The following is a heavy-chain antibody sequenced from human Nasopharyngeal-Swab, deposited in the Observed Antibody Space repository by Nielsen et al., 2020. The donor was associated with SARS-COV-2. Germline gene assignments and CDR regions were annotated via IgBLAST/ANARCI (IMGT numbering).Heavy chain of an antibody. J-gene: IGHJ6*03. Sequence: GSLRLSCAVYGGSFSGHQWSWVRQPPGKGLEWIGEINHSGSTNYNPSLKSRVTISVDTSKSQFSLKLTSVTAADTSVYYCARGLSGVVPAPILGLGPYYYFYYMDVWGKGTTVTVSS. CDR2: INHSGST. D-gene: IGHD2-2*01. V-gene: IGHV4-34*01. CDR1: GGSFSGHQ. CDR3: ARGLSGVVPAPILGLGPYYYFYYMDV.